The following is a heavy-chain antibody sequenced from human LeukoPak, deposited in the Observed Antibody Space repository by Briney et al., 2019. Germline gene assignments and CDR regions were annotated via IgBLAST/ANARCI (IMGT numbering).Heavy chain of an antibody. D-gene: IGHD6-19*01. CDR1: GGSISSYY. CDR2: IYTSGST. CDR3: AREPSSGWYGN. Sequence: SETLSLTCTVSGGSISSYYWSWIRQPAGKGLEWIGRIYTSGSTNYNPSLKSRVTISVDKSKNQFSLKLSSVTAADTAVYYCAREPSSGWYGNWGQGTLVTVSS. V-gene: IGHV4-4*07. J-gene: IGHJ4*02.